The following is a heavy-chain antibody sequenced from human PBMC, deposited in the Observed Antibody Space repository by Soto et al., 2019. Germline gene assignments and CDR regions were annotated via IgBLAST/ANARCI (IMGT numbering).Heavy chain of an antibody. CDR1: GFTFSSYS. Sequence: EVQLVESGGGLVQPGGSLRLSCAASGFTFSSYSMNWVRQAPGKGLEWVSYISSSSSTIYYADSVKGRFTISRDNAKNSLYLQMNSLRAEDTAVYYCARGRWLQLGAFDIWGQGTMVTVSS. D-gene: IGHD1-1*01. CDR2: ISSSSSTI. J-gene: IGHJ3*02. V-gene: IGHV3-48*01. CDR3: ARGRWLQLGAFDI.